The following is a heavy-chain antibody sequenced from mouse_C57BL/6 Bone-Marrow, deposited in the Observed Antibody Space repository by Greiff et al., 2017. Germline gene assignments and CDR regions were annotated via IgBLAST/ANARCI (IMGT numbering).Heavy chain of an antibody. D-gene: IGHD4-1*01. J-gene: IGHJ1*03. Sequence: VQLVESGPELVKPGASVKISCKASGYAFSSSWMNWVKQRPGKGLEWIGRIYPGDGDTNYNGKFKGKATLTADKSSSTAYMQLSSLTSEDSAVYFCARREANWDPYFDVWGTGTTVTVSS. V-gene: IGHV1-82*01. CDR3: ARREANWDPYFDV. CDR2: IYPGDGDT. CDR1: GYAFSSSW.